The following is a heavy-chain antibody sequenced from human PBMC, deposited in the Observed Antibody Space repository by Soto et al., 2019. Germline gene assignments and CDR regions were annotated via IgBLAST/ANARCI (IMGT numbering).Heavy chain of an antibody. CDR2: ISDGGST. J-gene: IGHJ6*03. CDR1: GASIYTYY. V-gene: IGHV4-59*03. D-gene: IGHD2-2*01. CDR3: AGYCSSSICPEHHYIVLEA. Sequence: SETLVLNYHVSGASIYTYYWIWIRQSPGKGLEWIGYISDGGSTNYNPSLERRVTISLVTTKNQVPLNLSSVSGADPARDFGAGYCSSSICPEHHYIVLEAWGKGTPV.